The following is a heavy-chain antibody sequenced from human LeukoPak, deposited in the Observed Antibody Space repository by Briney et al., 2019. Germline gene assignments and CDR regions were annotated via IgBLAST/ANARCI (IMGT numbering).Heavy chain of an antibody. J-gene: IGHJ5*02. CDR3: ARGGYCSGGSCRWFDP. Sequence: GGSLRLSCAASGFTFSSYEMNWVRQAPGKGLEWVSYISSSGSTIYYADSVKGRFTISRDNAKNSLYLQMNSLRAEDTAVYYCARGGYCSGGSCRWFDPWGQGTLVTASS. CDR1: GFTFSSYE. D-gene: IGHD2-15*01. V-gene: IGHV3-48*03. CDR2: ISSSGSTI.